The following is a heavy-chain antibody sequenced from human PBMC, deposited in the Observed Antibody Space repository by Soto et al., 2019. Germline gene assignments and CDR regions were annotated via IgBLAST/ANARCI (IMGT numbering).Heavy chain of an antibody. D-gene: IGHD3-10*01. V-gene: IGHV4-34*01. CDR2: INHSGST. CDR3: ARGGGYYGSGSYWFDP. J-gene: IGHJ5*02. Sequence: QVQLQQWGAGLLKPSETLSLTCAVYGGSFSGYYWSWIRQPPGKGLEWIGEINHSGSTNYNPSLKSRVTISVDTSKNQVSLKLSSVTAADTAVYYCARGGGYYGSGSYWFDPWGQGTLVTVSS. CDR1: GGSFSGYY.